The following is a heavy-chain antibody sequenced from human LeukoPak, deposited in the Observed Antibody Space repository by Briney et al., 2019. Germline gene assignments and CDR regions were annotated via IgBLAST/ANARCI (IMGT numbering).Heavy chain of an antibody. V-gene: IGHV3-30*18. D-gene: IGHD3-3*01. J-gene: IGHJ3*02. CDR1: GFTFISYG. CDR3: AKDLGKQESGYDDAFDI. CDR2: ISYDGSNK. Sequence: GGSLRLSCAPSGFTFISYGMHCVRQAPGKGLEWVAVISYDGSNKYYADSVKGRFTISRDNSKNTLYLQMNGLRAEDTAVYYCAKDLGKQESGYDDAFDIWGQGTMVTVSS.